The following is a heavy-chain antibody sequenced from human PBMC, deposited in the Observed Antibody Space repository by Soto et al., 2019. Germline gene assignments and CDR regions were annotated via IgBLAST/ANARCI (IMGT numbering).Heavy chain of an antibody. D-gene: IGHD3-10*01. J-gene: IGHJ5*02. CDR3: ARNYGSGSYFSWFDP. CDR1: GGTFSSYA. V-gene: IGHV1-69*01. Sequence: QVQLVQSGAEVKKPGSSVKVSCKASGGTFSSYAISWVRQAPGQGLEWMGGIIPIFGTANYAQKFQGRVTMPADESTRTAYMELSSLRSEDTAVDYCARNYGSGSYFSWFDPWGQGTLVTVSS. CDR2: IIPIFGTA.